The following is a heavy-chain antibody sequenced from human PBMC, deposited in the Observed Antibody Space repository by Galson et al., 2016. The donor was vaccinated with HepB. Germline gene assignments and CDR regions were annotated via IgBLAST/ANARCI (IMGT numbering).Heavy chain of an antibody. V-gene: IGHV1-18*04. D-gene: IGHD6-6*01. CDR3: ARDVAARPTYYYYMDV. CDR1: GYIFASYG. J-gene: IGHJ6*03. Sequence: SVKVSCKASGYIFASYGISWVRQAPGQGLEWMGWISTLNGKTNYPQKLQGRVTMTTDTSTTTAYMELRSLRSDDTAVYYCARDVAARPTYYYYMDVWGKGTTVIVSS. CDR2: ISTLNGKT.